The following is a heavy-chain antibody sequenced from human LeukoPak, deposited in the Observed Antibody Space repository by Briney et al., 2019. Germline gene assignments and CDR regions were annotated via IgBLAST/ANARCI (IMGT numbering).Heavy chain of an antibody. J-gene: IGHJ4*02. CDR1: GFTFSSYW. CDR2: IKQDESEK. CDR3: ARLGSQGGVAALDY. V-gene: IGHV3-7*01. Sequence: GSLRLSCAASGFTFSSYWMSWVRQAPGKGLEWVANIKQDESEKYYVGSVKGRFTISRDNAKNTLYLQMNSLRAEDTAVYYCARLGSQGGVAALDYWGQGTLVTVSS. D-gene: IGHD6-25*01.